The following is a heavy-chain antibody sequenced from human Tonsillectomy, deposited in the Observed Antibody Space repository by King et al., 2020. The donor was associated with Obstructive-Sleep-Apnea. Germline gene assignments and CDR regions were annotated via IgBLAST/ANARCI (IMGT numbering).Heavy chain of an antibody. D-gene: IGHD2-8*01. J-gene: IGHJ2*01. CDR2: IYPGDFDT. Sequence: QLVQSGAEVKKPGESLKIYCKGSGYSFTTYWIGGVRQMPGKGLEWMGNIYPGDFDTSYCPSFQGQVTTSADKSISTAYLQWSSLKVSDNAIYYCARRKWAWFFDIWGRGTLVTVSS. V-gene: IGHV5-51*01. CDR1: GYSFTTYW. CDR3: ARRKWAWFFDI.